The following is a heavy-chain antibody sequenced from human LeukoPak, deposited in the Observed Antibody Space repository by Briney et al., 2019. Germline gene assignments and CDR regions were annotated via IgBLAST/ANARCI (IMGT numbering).Heavy chain of an antibody. CDR3: ARVMHWDKVMARGRGMDV. CDR2: INPNSGGT. CDR1: GYTFTGYH. Sequence: ASVRVSCKASGYTFTGYHIHWVRQAPGQGLEWMGWINPNSGGTNYAQKLQGRVTMTTDTSTSTAYMELRSLRSDDTAVYYCARVMHWDKVMARGRGMDVWGQGTTVTVSS. V-gene: IGHV1-2*02. J-gene: IGHJ6*02. D-gene: IGHD5-18*01.